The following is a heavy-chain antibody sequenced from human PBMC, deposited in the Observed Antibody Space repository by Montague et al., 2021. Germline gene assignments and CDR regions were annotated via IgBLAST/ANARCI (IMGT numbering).Heavy chain of an antibody. CDR3: ARHKTGERGFDV. Sequence: SETLSLTCTVSRSLINSDYYWGWIRQPPGKGLEWMGSVSHGGRTYYNPSLESRVTLSEDTSNNQFSLKLNSVTAADTAVYYCARHKTGERGFDVWGKGTTVTVSS. V-gene: IGHV4-38-2*02. J-gene: IGHJ6*04. CDR2: VSHGGRT. D-gene: IGHD1-26*01. CDR1: RSLINSDYY.